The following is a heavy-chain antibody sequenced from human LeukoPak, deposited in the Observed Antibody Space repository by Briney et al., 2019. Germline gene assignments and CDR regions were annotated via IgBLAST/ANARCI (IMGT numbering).Heavy chain of an antibody. V-gene: IGHV3-30-3*01. CDR1: GFIFSSYV. CDR2: ISNAGNNQ. J-gene: IGHJ4*02. D-gene: IGHD2-15*01. CDR3: ARDGRYCGGGSCHADY. Sequence: GGSLRLSCAASGFIFSSYVMHWVRQAPGKGLEWVAVISNAGNNQYYADSVKALFTISRDNSENTLFLQMSSLRAEDTAVYYCARDGRYCGGGSCHADYWGQGTLVTVSS.